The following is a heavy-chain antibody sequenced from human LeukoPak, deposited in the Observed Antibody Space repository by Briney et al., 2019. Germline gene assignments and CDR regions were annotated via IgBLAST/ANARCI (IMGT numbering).Heavy chain of an antibody. Sequence: GGSLRLSCAASGFTFDDYAMHWVRQAPGKGLEWVSLISGDGGSTYYADSVKGRFTISRDNSKNSLYLQMNSPRTEDTALYYCAKDGYYYGSGSLSDPWGQGTLVTVSS. V-gene: IGHV3-43*02. CDR1: GFTFDDYA. J-gene: IGHJ5*02. D-gene: IGHD3-10*01. CDR3: AKDGYYYGSGSLSDP. CDR2: ISGDGGST.